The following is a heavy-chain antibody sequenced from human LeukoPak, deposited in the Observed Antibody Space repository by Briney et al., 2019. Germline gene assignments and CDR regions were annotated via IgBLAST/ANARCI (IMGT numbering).Heavy chain of an antibody. CDR3: ARDSAIVVVPAAQWFDP. CDR1: GYTFTSYG. CDR2: ISAYNGNT. J-gene: IGHJ5*02. D-gene: IGHD2-2*01. Sequence: ASVRVSSKASGYTFTSYGISWVRQAPGQGLEWMGWISAYNGNTNYAQKLQGRVTMTTDTSTSTAYRELRSLRSDDTVVYYCARDSAIVVVPAAQWFDPWGQGTLVSVSS. V-gene: IGHV1-18*01.